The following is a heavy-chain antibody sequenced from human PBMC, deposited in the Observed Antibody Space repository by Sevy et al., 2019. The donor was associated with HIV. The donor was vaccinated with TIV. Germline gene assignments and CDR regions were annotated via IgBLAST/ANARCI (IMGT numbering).Heavy chain of an antibody. J-gene: IGHJ4*02. V-gene: IGHV3-23*01. CDR3: AKRNTN. CDR1: GFTFSTYA. CDR2: ISASGGST. Sequence: GGSLRLSCAASGFTFSTYAMTCVRQGPGKGLEWVSSISASGGSTFYADSVKGRFTISRGNSKNTLYLQMNSLRADDTAVYYCAKRNTNWGQGTLVTVSS.